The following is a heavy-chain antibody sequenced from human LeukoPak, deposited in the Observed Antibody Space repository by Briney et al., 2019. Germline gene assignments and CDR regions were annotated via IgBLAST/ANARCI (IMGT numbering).Heavy chain of an antibody. CDR2: VYTSGRT. CDR1: GGSISSGSYY. Sequence: SEALSLTCTVSGGSISSGSYYWTWIRQPAGKGLEWIGRVYTSGRTNYSPSLKSRVTISLDTSKNQFSLKLISVTAADTAVYYCAQRGADYGGNSDIDYWGPGSLVTVSS. D-gene: IGHD4-23*01. CDR3: AQRGADYGGNSDIDY. J-gene: IGHJ4*02. V-gene: IGHV4-61*02.